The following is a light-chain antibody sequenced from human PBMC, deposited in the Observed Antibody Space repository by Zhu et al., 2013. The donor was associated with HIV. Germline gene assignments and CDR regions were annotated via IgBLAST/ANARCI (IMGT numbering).Light chain of an antibody. CDR2: EVS. J-gene: IGLJ1*01. Sequence: QSALTQPASVSGSPGQSITVSCTGTSSDIGGYNYVSWYQQHPGKAPKLMLYEVSNRPSGVSNRFSGSKSVNTASLTISGLQAEDEADYYCCSYAGESTYVFGTGTTVTVL. V-gene: IGLV2-14*01. CDR1: SSDIGGYNY. CDR3: CSYAGESTYV.